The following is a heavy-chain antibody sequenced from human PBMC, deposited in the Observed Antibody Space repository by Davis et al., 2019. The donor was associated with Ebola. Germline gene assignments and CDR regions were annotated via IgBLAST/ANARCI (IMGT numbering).Heavy chain of an antibody. Sequence: PGGSLRLSCAASGFTFSSYAMHWVRQAPGKGLEWVAVISYDGSNKYYADSVKGRFTISRDNSKNTLYLQMNSLRAEDTAVYYCARGSYGDYYYGMDVWGQGTTVTVSS. CDR1: GFTFSSYA. D-gene: IGHD3-10*01. V-gene: IGHV3-30-3*01. CDR3: ARGSYGDYYYGMDV. CDR2: ISYDGSNK. J-gene: IGHJ6*02.